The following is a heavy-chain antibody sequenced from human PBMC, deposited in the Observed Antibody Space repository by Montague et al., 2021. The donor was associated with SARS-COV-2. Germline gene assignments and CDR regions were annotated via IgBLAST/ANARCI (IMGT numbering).Heavy chain of an antibody. CDR1: EFTFSNYA. V-gene: IGHV3-30-3*01. CDR3: ARESVRAVAGDFDY. Sequence: SLRLSCAASEFTFSNYAMHWVRQAPGKGLEWVAFISYDGSKKYYADSVKGQFTISRDNSKNTLYLQMNSLRAEDTAVYYCARESVRAVAGDFDYWGQGTLVTVSS. J-gene: IGHJ4*02. D-gene: IGHD6-19*01. CDR2: ISYDGSKK.